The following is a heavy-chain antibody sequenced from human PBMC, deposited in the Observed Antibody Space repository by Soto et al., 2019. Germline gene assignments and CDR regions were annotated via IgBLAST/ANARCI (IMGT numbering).Heavy chain of an antibody. CDR3: ARGLGQNGYYVPLYFDY. CDR1: GASLNSDDYY. V-gene: IGHV4-30-4*01. Sequence: SETLSLTCTVSGASLNSDDYYWNWLRQPPGKGLEWIGYIYYSGSTYYNPSLKSRITITFDTSKTQFSLRLTSVTAADTTVYYCARGLGQNGYYVPLYFDYWGQGALVTVSS. D-gene: IGHD3-22*01. J-gene: IGHJ4*02. CDR2: IYYSGST.